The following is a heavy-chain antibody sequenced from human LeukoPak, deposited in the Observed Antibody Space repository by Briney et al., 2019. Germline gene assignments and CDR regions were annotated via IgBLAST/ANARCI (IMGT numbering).Heavy chain of an antibody. CDR3: AKDGTSIGQQLGDY. CDR1: GVTFSSYA. J-gene: IGHJ4*02. D-gene: IGHD6-13*01. CDR2: ISGSGGST. Sequence: GGSLRLSCAASGVTFSSYAMSWVRQAPGKGLEWVSAISGSGGSTYYADSVKGRFTISRDNHKNTLYLQMNDLRAEDTAVYYCAKDGTSIGQQLGDYWGQGTLVTVSS. V-gene: IGHV3-23*01.